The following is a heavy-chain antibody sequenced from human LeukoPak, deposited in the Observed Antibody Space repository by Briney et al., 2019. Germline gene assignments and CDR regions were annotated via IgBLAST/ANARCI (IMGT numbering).Heavy chain of an antibody. J-gene: IGHJ5*02. Sequence: GGSLRLSCAASGLTVSSDYMSWVRQAPGKGLEGVSVIYSGGGTYYADSVRGRFTISRDNSKNTLYLQLNSLRAEDTAVYYCARYPYSTASWSDPWGEGTLVTVSS. D-gene: IGHD6-6*01. CDR1: GLTVSSDY. CDR3: ARYPYSTASWSDP. CDR2: IYSGGGT. V-gene: IGHV3-66*01.